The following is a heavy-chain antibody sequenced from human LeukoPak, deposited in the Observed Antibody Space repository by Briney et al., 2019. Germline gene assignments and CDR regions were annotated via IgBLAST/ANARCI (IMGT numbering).Heavy chain of an antibody. Sequence: ASVTVSCKPSGYTFSSYGISWVRQAPGQGLEWMGWIRVYNGDTNYAQKFKGRVTMTTDTSTSTAYMELRSLRSDDTAVYYCARDSMVRGGDVWGQGTTVTVSS. CDR3: ARDSMVRGGDV. CDR1: GYTFSSYG. J-gene: IGHJ6*02. V-gene: IGHV1-18*01. CDR2: IRVYNGDT. D-gene: IGHD3-10*01.